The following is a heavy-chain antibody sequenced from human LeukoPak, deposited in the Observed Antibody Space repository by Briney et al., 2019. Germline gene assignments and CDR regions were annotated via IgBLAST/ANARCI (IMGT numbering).Heavy chain of an antibody. CDR2: ISSSSSYI. CDR1: GFTFSSYS. CDR3: ARDLAIFGVVMHNWFDP. J-gene: IGHJ5*02. V-gene: IGHV3-21*01. Sequence: AGGSLRLSCAASGFTFSSYSMNWVRQAPGKGLEWVSSISSSSSYIYYADSVKGRFTISRDNAKNSLYLQMNSLRAEDTAVYYCARDLAIFGVVMHNWFDPWGQGTLVTVSS. D-gene: IGHD3-3*01.